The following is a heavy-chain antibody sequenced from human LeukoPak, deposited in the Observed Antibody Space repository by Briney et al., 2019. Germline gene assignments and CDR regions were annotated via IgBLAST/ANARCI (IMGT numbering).Heavy chain of an antibody. CDR2: IYHSGST. V-gene: IGHV4-31*03. CDR3: ARFLGWFDP. D-gene: IGHD2/OR15-2a*01. Sequence: SQTLSLTCTVSGGSIRSGGNYWSWVRQPPGKGLGWIGYIYHSGSTYYNPSLKSRITISVDTSKNQFSLELRSVTAVDTAVYYCARFLGWFDPWGQGTLVTVSS. J-gene: IGHJ5*02. CDR1: GGSIRSGGNY.